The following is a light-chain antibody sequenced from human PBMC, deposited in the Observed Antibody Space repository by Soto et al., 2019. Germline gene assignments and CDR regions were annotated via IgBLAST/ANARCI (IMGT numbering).Light chain of an antibody. CDR1: QDISSH. CDR3: LQLNSLPPT. Sequence: DIQLTQSPSFLSASVGDRVTITCRASQDISSHLVWFQQEPGKAPKLLIYAASTLQSGVPSRFTGVGAGTEFTLTISSLQPEDFATYYCLQLNSLPPTFGQATKVETK. CDR2: AAS. V-gene: IGKV1-9*01. J-gene: IGKJ1*01.